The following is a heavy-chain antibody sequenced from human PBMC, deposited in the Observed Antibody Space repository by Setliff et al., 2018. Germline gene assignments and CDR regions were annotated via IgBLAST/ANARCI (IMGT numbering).Heavy chain of an antibody. V-gene: IGHV1-69*05. CDR2: SIPMYRTT. D-gene: IGHD2-15*01. CDR3: ATGPDIGEFGGNYFNY. CDR1: GGTFSRYA. Sequence: RASVKVSCKASGGTFSRYAISWVRQAPGQGLEWMGGSIPMYRTTKYAQKFQGRVTITTDESTTTAYMELSSLRSEDTAVYYCATGPDIGEFGGNYFNYWGQGTLVTVSS. J-gene: IGHJ4*02.